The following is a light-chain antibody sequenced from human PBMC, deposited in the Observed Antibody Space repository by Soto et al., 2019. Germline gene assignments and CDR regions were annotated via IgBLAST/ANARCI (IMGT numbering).Light chain of an antibody. Sequence: DIQMTQSPSTLSASVGARVPITGRASESIRTWLAWYQHKPGKAPKFLIYDASTLESGVLSRFSGSGSGTEFTLTISSLLPDDFATYFCQQYKSYFRTFGQGTKVDI. CDR1: ESIRTW. J-gene: IGKJ1*01. V-gene: IGKV1-5*01. CDR3: QQYKSYFRT. CDR2: DAS.